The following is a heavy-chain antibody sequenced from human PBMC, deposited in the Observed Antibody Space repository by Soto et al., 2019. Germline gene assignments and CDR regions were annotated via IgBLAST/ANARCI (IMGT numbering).Heavy chain of an antibody. CDR1: GYTFTRSG. D-gene: IGHD5-12*01. CDR2: ISTYNGDT. J-gene: IGHJ6*02. Sequence: GASAKVSCKASGYTFTRSGISWVRQAPGQGLEWMGWISTYNGDTNYAQTFQGRVTMTTDTSTSTVHMEVRSLRSDDTAVYYCAREGVAPYYYYGMDVWGQGPPVTVSS. CDR3: AREGVAPYYYYGMDV. V-gene: IGHV1-18*01.